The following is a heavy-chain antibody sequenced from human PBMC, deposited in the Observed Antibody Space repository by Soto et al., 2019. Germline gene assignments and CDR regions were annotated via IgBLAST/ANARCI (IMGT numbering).Heavy chain of an antibody. J-gene: IGHJ5*02. CDR2: IITIFGTA. CDR1: GGTFISYA. CDR3: ARENWFHX. Sequence: GASGKVSYKASGGTFISYAISWVRQAPGQGLEWMGGIITIFGTANYAQKFQGRVTITADESTSTAYMELSSLRSEDTAVYYCARENWFHXWGQGTLVTVSX. V-gene: IGHV1-69*13.